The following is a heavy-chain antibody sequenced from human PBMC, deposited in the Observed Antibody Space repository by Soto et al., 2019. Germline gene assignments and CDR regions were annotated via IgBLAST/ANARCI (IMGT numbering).Heavy chain of an antibody. CDR3: ARGPDLVYFDY. D-gene: IGHD2-15*01. CDR2: INHSGST. V-gene: IGHV4-34*01. Sequence: PSETLSLTCAFYGGSFSGYYWSWIRQPPGKGLEWIGEINHSGSTNYNPSLKSRVTISVDTSKNQFSLKLSSVTAADTAVYYCARGPDLVYFDYWGQGTLVTVSS. J-gene: IGHJ4*02. CDR1: GGSFSGYY.